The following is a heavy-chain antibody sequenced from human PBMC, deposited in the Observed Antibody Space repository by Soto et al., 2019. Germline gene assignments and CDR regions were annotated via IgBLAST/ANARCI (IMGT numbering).Heavy chain of an antibody. CDR3: ARAASSTWYLAY. D-gene: IGHD6-13*01. V-gene: IGHV3-64*01. CDR1: GFTFSTYA. Sequence: GGSLRLSCAASGFTFSTYAMHWVRQAPGKGLEYVSALTNNGGTTYYASSVKGRFTISRDNSMNTLYLQMGSLRAEDMAVYYCARAASSTWYLAYWGQGT. CDR2: LTNNGGTT. J-gene: IGHJ4*02.